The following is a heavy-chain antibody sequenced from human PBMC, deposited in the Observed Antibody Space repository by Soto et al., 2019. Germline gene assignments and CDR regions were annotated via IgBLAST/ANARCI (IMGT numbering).Heavy chain of an antibody. Sequence: GSLRLSCAASGFTFSSYWMSWVRQAPGKGLEWVANIKQDGSEKYYVDSVKGRFTISRDNAKNSLYLQMNSLRAEDTAVYYCARDIRLEYSSSLGDTFDYWGQGTLVTVSS. V-gene: IGHV3-7*03. D-gene: IGHD6-6*01. J-gene: IGHJ4*02. CDR2: IKQDGSEK. CDR1: GFTFSSYW. CDR3: ARDIRLEYSSSLGDTFDY.